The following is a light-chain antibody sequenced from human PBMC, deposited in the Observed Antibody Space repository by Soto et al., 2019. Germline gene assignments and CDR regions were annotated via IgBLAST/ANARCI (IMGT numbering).Light chain of an antibody. CDR2: RAS. CDR3: PQYNGYSRA. Sequence: DIQMTQSPSTLSASIGDRVTITCRASQSISDWLAWYQQKPGKAPKLMIYRASNLESGVPSRFSGSGSGTEFTLTISSLPPDDFATYYGPQYNGYSRAFGQGTEVESK. J-gene: IGKJ1*01. CDR1: QSISDW. V-gene: IGKV1-5*03.